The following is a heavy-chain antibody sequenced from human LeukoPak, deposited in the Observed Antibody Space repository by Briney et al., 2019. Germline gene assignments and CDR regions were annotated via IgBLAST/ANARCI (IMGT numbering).Heavy chain of an antibody. V-gene: IGHV3-21*04. CDR1: GFTFSSYS. CDR3: AKAMDWFGELHGDY. CDR2: ISSSSSYI. D-gene: IGHD3-10*01. Sequence: VGSLRLSCAASGFTFSSYSMNWVRQAPGKGLEWVSSISSSSSYIYYADSVKGRFTISRDNSKNTLYLQMNSLRAEDTAVYYCAKAMDWFGELHGDYWGQGTLVTVSS. J-gene: IGHJ4*02.